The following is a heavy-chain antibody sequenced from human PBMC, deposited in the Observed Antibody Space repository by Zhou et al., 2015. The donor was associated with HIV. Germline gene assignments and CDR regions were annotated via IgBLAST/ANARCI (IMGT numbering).Heavy chain of an antibody. J-gene: IGHJ1*01. CDR2: IKPKSGKT. CDR3: AKVVPGGILFGD. D-gene: IGHD3-16*01. Sequence: QVQLVQSGAEVRKAGASVKVSCRASGYTFTSFDVNWVRQTTGREFEWMGWIKPKSGKTGYRPKFQDRVTMTVNTSIDTAYLELTNLSLEDSAVYYCAKVVPGGILFGDWGQGTRVTV. V-gene: IGHV1-8*01. CDR1: GYTFTSFD.